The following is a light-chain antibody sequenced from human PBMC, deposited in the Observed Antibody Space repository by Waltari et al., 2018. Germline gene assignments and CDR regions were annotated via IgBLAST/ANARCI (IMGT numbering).Light chain of an antibody. CDR1: QGISSY. J-gene: IGKJ4*01. V-gene: IGKV1-9*01. Sequence: IQLTQSPSSLSASVGDRVTITCRASQGISSYLAWYQQKPGKAPKLLIYAASTLQSGVPSRFSGSGYGTDFTLTSSSLQPEDFATYYCQQLNSYPLTFGGGTKVEIK. CDR3: QQLNSYPLT. CDR2: AAS.